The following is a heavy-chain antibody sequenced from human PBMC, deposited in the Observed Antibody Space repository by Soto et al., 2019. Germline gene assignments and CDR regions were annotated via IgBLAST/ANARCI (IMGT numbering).Heavy chain of an antibody. CDR2: IIPIFGTA. V-gene: IGHV1-69*13. CDR1: GGTFSSYA. Sequence: SVKVSFKASGGTFSSYAISWVRQAPGQGLEWMGGIIPIFGTANYAQKFQGRVTITADESTSTAYMELSSLRSEDTAVYYCACVWGSYRSPYYFDYWGQGTLVTVSS. CDR3: ACVWGSYRSPYYFDY. D-gene: IGHD3-16*02. J-gene: IGHJ4*02.